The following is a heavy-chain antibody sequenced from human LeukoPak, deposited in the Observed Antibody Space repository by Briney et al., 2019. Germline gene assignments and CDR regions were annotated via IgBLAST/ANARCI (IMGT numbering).Heavy chain of an antibody. V-gene: IGHV3-23*01. CDR2: ISGSGGST. CDR3: AKAMGYIVVGSYDSNYGMDV. D-gene: IGHD3-10*01. J-gene: IGHJ6*02. Sequence: GGSLRLSCAASGFTFSSYAMSWVRQAPGQGLEWVSPISGSGGSTYYADSVKGRFTISRDNSNNTLYLQLNSLRAEDTAVYYCAKAMGYIVVGSYDSNYGMDVWGQGTTVAVSS. CDR1: GFTFSSYA.